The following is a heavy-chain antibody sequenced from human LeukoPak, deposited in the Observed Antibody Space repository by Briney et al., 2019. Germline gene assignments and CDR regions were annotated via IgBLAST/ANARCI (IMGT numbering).Heavy chain of an antibody. CDR2: IYTSGST. J-gene: IGHJ5*02. D-gene: IGHD3-10*01. V-gene: IGHV4-4*07. CDR1: GGSISSYY. CDR3: ARESVRGVLNWSDP. Sequence: KPSETLSLTCTVSGGSISSYYWSWIRQPAGKGLEWIGRIYTSGSTNYNPSLKSRVTMSVDTSKNQFSLKLSSVTAADTAVYYCARESVRGVLNWSDPWGQGTLVTVSS.